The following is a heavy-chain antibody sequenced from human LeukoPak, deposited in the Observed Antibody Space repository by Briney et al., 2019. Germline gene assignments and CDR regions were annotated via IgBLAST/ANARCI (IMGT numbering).Heavy chain of an antibody. D-gene: IGHD2/OR15-2a*01. CDR1: GGSISDGTYY. CDR2: VYTTGST. V-gene: IGHV4-61*02. Sequence: SQTLSLTCTVSGGSISDGTYYWSWIRQPAGKGLEWIGRVYTTGSTNYNPSLKSRVTISLDTSKNQFSLKLTSVTAADTAAYYCARDNASLRIVGMHDAFDIWGQGTMVTVSS. J-gene: IGHJ3*02. CDR3: ARDNASLRIVGMHDAFDI.